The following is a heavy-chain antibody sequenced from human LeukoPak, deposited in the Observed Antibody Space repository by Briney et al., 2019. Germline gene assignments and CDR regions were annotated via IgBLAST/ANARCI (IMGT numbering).Heavy chain of an antibody. CDR1: DGSLSSYY. J-gene: IGHJ4*02. Sequence: SETLSLTRTVSDGSLSSYYWSWIRQPAGKGLEWIGRIYTSGSTSYNPSLKSRVTMSVDTSKKQFSLKLSSVTAADTAVYYCARDTISGHFDYWGQGTLVTVSS. CDR2: IYTSGST. D-gene: IGHD6-25*01. V-gene: IGHV4-4*07. CDR3: ARDTISGHFDY.